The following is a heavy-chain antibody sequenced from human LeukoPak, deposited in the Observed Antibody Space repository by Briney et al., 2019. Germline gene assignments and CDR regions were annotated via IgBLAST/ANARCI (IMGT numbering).Heavy chain of an antibody. CDR1: GGSFRGYY. J-gene: IGHJ2*01. CDR2: IHYTGAT. V-gene: IGHV4-34*01. D-gene: IGHD7-27*01. CDR3: ARGVLGPYYFDL. Sequence: PSETLSLTCAVYGGSFRGYYWSRIRQPPGKGLEWIGEIHYTGATNYKPSLKSRVTISGDPSKNQFSLRVGSVTAADTAVYYCARGVLGPYYFDLWGRGTLVTVSS.